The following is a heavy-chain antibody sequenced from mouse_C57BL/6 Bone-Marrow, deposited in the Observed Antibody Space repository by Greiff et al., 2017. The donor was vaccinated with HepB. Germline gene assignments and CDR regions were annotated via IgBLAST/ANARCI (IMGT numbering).Heavy chain of an antibody. CDR1: GFNIKDDY. J-gene: IGHJ4*01. D-gene: IGHD1-1*01. V-gene: IGHV14-4*01. Sequence: VQLQQSGAELVRPGASVKLSCTASGFNIKDDYMHWVKQRPEQGLEWIGWIDPENGDTEYASKFQGKATITADTSSNNAYLQLSSLTSEDTAVYYCTTHFITTVVATYYYAMDYWGQGTSVTVSS. CDR2: IDPENGDT. CDR3: TTHFITTVVATYYYAMDY.